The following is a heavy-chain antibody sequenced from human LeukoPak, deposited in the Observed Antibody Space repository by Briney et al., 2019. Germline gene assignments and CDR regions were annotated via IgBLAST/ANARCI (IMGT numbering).Heavy chain of an antibody. V-gene: IGHV3-30-3*01. CDR3: ARHRAPSSYSSGYFDY. CDR2: ISSDGTNK. Sequence: GGSLRLSCAASGFSFSGYAIHWVRQAPGKGLEWVAVISSDGTNKYADSVKGRFTISRDNSKNTLYLQMNSHKTEDTAVYYCARHRAPSSYSSGYFDYWGQGTLVTVSS. J-gene: IGHJ4*02. CDR1: GFSFSGYA. D-gene: IGHD3-22*01.